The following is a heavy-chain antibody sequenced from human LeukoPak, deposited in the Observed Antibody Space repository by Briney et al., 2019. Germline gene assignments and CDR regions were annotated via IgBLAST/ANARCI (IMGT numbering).Heavy chain of an antibody. V-gene: IGHV3-74*01. CDR3: ARSHGLGHICSSTSCYLDY. J-gene: IGHJ4*02. Sequence: PGGSLRLSCAASGFTFSTYWMHWVRQAPGEGLVWVSCISSDGSVTRYADSVKGRFTISRDNAKNTLYLQMNSLRAEDTAVYYCARSHGLGHICSSTSCYLDYWGQGTLVTVSS. CDR2: ISSDGSVT. CDR1: GFTFSTYW. D-gene: IGHD2-2*01.